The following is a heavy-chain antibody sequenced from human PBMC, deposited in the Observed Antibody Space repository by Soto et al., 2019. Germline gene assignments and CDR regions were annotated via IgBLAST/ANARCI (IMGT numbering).Heavy chain of an antibody. J-gene: IGHJ6*02. CDR2: IKSKTDGGTT. CDR1: GFTFSNAW. V-gene: IGHV3-15*01. CDR3: TTTFYYYYGMDV. Sequence: GSLRLSCAASGFTFSNAWMSWVRQAPGKGLEWVGRIKSKTDGGTTDYAAPVKGRFTISRDDSKNTLYLQMNSLKTEDTAVYYCTTTFYYYYGMDVWGQGTTVTVSS.